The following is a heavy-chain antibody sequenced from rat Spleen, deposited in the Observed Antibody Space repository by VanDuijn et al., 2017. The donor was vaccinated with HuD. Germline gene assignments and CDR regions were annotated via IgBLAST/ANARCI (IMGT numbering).Heavy chain of an antibody. CDR1: GFSLTSNS. CDR3: TSPFRWFAY. J-gene: IGHJ3*01. V-gene: IGHV2-1*01. Sequence: QVQLKESGPGLVQPSQTLSLICTVSGFSLTSNSVSWVRQPPGKGLEWMGAIWSGGSTDYNSALKSRLSISRDTSKSQVFLKMNSLQTEDTAMYCCTSPFRWFAYWGQGTLVTVSS. CDR2: IWSGGST.